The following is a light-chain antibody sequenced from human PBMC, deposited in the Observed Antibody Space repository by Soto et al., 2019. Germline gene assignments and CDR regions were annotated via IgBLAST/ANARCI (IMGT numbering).Light chain of an antibody. CDR2: AAS. CDR1: QSISNH. V-gene: IGKV1-39*01. Sequence: DIQMTQSPSSLSASVEDRVIITCRASQSISNHLNWYQQKPGKAPKLLIFAASSLQSGVPSRFSGSRSGPDFTLTISSLQPEDFATYYCQQYNSYSYTFGQGTKVDIK. J-gene: IGKJ2*01. CDR3: QQYNSYSYT.